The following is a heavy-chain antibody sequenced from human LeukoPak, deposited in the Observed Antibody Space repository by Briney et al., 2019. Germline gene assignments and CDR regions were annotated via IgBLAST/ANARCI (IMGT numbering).Heavy chain of an antibody. J-gene: IGHJ6*02. CDR2: IIPIFGTA. Sequence: SVKVSCKASGGTFSSYAISWVRQAPGQGLEWMGGIIPIFGTANYAQKFQGRVTITADESTSTAYMELSSLRSEDTAVYYCARDPFWSGYSHGQGRSVYYYGMDVWGQGTTVTVSS. V-gene: IGHV1-69*13. CDR3: ARDPFWSGYSHGQGRSVYYYGMDV. D-gene: IGHD3-3*01. CDR1: GGTFSSYA.